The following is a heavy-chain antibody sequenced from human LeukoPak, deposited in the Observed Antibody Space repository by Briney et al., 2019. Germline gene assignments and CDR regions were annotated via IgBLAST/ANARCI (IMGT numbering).Heavy chain of an antibody. CDR2: IYPGDSGT. CDR1: GYTFTTYW. D-gene: IGHD5-18*01. Sequence: PGESLKISCKGSGYTFTTYWIGWVRQMSGKGLEWMGIIYPGDSGTRDSPSFQGQVTMSVDKSISTAYLQWRSLKASDTAMYYCARGSVDTAMTFDYWGQGTLVTVSS. CDR3: ARGSVDTAMTFDY. V-gene: IGHV5-51*01. J-gene: IGHJ4*02.